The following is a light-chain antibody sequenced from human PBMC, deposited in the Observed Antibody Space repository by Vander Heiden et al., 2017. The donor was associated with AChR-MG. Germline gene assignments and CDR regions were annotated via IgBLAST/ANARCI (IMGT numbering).Light chain of an antibody. CDR1: NIGSKS. CDR2: DDI. Sequence: SSVLPQPPSVSVAPGETARIPCGGNNIGSKSVHWYQQRPGQAPVMVVYDDIDRPSGIPERFSGSNSGNTATLTISRVEAGDEADYYCQVWDTTSDHPDFGTGTKVTVL. CDR3: QVWDTTSDHPD. V-gene: IGLV3-21*02. J-gene: IGLJ1*01.